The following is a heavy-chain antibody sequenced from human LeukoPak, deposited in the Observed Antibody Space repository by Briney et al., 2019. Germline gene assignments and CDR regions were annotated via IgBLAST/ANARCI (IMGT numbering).Heavy chain of an antibody. Sequence: SETLSLTCAVYGGSFSGYYWSWIRQPPGKGLEWIGEINHSGSTNYNPSLKSRVTISVDTSKNQFSLKLSSVTAADTAVYYCARGHTDYYGSGSPGWGQGNLVTVSS. V-gene: IGHV4-34*01. CDR3: ARGHTDYYGSGSPG. CDR2: INHSGST. J-gene: IGHJ4*02. D-gene: IGHD3-10*01. CDR1: GGSFSGYY.